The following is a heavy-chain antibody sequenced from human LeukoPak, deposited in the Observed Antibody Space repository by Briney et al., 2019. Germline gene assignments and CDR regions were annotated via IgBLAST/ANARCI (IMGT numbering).Heavy chain of an antibody. D-gene: IGHD3-10*01. CDR2: IYDRGPA. Sequence: SETLSLTCTVSGYAITSGGFSWNWIRQPPGKGLEWIGCIYDRGPAYYNPSLKSRFAISVDRPKNQFFLNVTSLTAADTAVYYCARSRQASGLFNSWGQGTLVVVSS. CDR3: ARSRQASGLFNS. V-gene: IGHV4-30-2*01. J-gene: IGHJ5*01. CDR1: GYAITSGGFS.